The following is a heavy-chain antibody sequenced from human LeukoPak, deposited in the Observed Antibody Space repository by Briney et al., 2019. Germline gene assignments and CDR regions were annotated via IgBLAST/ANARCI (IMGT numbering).Heavy chain of an antibody. CDR1: GFTLSSYG. D-gene: IGHD4-17*01. Sequence: PGGSLRLSCAASGFTLSSYGMHWVRQAPGKGLEWVAVISYDGSNKYYADSVKGRFTISRDNSKNTLYLQMNSLRAEDTAVYYCANNYGDYFDYWGQGTLVTVSS. CDR2: ISYDGSNK. V-gene: IGHV3-30*18. CDR3: ANNYGDYFDY. J-gene: IGHJ4*02.